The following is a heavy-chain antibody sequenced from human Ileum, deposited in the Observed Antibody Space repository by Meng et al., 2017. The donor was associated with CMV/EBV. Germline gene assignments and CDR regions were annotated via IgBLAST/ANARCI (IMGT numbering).Heavy chain of an antibody. V-gene: IGHV4-59*01. CDR3: ASSRGDRGFN. CDR1: GGSISSYY. J-gene: IGHJ4*02. D-gene: IGHD3-10*01. CDR2: IYYSGST. Sequence: SETLSLTCTVSGGSISSYYWSWIRQPPGKGLEWIGYIYYSGSTNYNPSLKSRVTISVDTSKNQFSLKLSSVTAADTAVYYCASSRGDRGFNWGQGTLVTAPQ.